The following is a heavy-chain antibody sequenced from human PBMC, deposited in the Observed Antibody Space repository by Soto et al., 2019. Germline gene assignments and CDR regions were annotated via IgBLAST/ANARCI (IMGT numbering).Heavy chain of an antibody. Sequence: PGGSLRLSCAASGFTFSSYAMSWVRRAPGKGLEWVSAISGSGGSTYYADSVKGRFTISRDNSKNTLYLQMNSLRAEDTAVYYCAKDYCSSTSCRGPYYYYGMDVWGQGTTVTVSS. CDR1: GFTFSSYA. CDR3: AKDYCSSTSCRGPYYYYGMDV. J-gene: IGHJ6*02. V-gene: IGHV3-23*01. D-gene: IGHD2-2*01. CDR2: ISGSGGST.